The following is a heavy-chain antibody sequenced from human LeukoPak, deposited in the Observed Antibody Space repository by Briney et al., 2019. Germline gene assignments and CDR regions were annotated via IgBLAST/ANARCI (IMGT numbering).Heavy chain of an antibody. V-gene: IGHV4-30-4*01. D-gene: IGHD6-19*01. Sequence: SQTLSLTCTVSGGSISSGDYYWSWIRQPPGKGLEWIGYIYYSGSTYYNPSLKSRVTISVDTSKNQFSLKLSSVTAADTAVYYCATSYSSGWFLYYFDYWGQGTLVTVSS. CDR2: IYYSGST. J-gene: IGHJ4*02. CDR1: GGSISSGDYY. CDR3: ATSYSSGWFLYYFDY.